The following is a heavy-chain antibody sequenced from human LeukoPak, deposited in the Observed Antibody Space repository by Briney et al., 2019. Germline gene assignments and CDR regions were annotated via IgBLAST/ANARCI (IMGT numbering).Heavy chain of an antibody. V-gene: IGHV4-39*07. J-gene: IGHJ4*02. Sequence: SETLSLTCTVSGGSISSSSYYWGWIRQPPGKGLEWIGSIYYSGSTYYNPSLKSRVTISVDTSKNQFSLKLSSVTAADTAVYYCAREIHPSFDYWGQGTLVTVSS. CDR2: IYYSGST. CDR1: GGSISSSSYY. CDR3: AREIHPSFDY.